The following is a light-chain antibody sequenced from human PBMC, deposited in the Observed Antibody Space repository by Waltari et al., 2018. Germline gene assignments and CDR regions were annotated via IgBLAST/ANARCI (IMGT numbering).Light chain of an antibody. J-gene: IGLJ1*01. CDR1: SSDVGAYNY. CDR3: TSYAGSKNV. V-gene: IGLV2-8*01. CDR2: EVT. Sequence: QSALTQPPPASGSPGQSATIPCTGTSSDVGAYNYVSWYQQHPGNRPKLMIYEVTKRPPGVPDRFSGSKSGNTASLTVSGLQAEDEADYYCTSYAGSKNVFGTGTKVTVL.